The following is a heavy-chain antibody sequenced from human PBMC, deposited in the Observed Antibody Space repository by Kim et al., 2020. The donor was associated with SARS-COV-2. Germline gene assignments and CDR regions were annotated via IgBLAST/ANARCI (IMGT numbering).Heavy chain of an antibody. D-gene: IGHD1-1*01. Sequence: GGSLRLSCAASGFTVSSNYMSWVRQAPGKGLEWVSVIYSGSSTYYADSVKGRFTISRDNSKNTLYLQMNSLRAEDTAVYYCARGGYLLPFDYWGQGTLVTVCS. CDR3: ARGGYLLPFDY. V-gene: IGHV3-53*01. CDR2: IYSGSST. CDR1: GFTVSSNY. J-gene: IGHJ4*02.